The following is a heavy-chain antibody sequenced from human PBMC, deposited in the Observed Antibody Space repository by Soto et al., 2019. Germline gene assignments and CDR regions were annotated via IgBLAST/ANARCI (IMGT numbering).Heavy chain of an antibody. CDR2: IHYSGST. Sequence: QVQLQESGPGLVKPSETLSLTCTASGGSISGYFWSWVRQTPGRGLEWIGYIHYSGSTNYSASLQSRLTILLDTSKNQFSLRLSSVTAADTAVYYCAWEVTYSGWFDSWGQGTLVTVSS. D-gene: IGHD1-26*01. J-gene: IGHJ5*01. V-gene: IGHV4-59*01. CDR3: AWEVTYSGWFDS. CDR1: GGSISGYF.